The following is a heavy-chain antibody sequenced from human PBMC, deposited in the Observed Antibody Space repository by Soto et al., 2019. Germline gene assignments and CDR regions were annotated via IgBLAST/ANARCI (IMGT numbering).Heavy chain of an antibody. CDR3: ARDSGPRGYDAFDI. D-gene: IGHD2-8*02. Sequence: EVQVVESGGGLVQPGGSLRLSCAASGFTFSNYWMTWVRQAPGKGLEWVANIKQDASENFYVDSVKGRFTISRDNAKNSLYLQMNSLRVEDTAAYYCARDSGPRGYDAFDIWGQGTMVTVSS. V-gene: IGHV3-7*04. CDR1: GFTFSNYW. CDR2: IKQDASEN. J-gene: IGHJ3*02.